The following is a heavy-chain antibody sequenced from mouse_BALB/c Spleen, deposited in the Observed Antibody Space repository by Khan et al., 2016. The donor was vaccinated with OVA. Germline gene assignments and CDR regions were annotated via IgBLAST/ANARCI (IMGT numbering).Heavy chain of an antibody. CDR2: INPGSGGT. D-gene: IGHD3-2*02. V-gene: IGHV1-54*01. Sequence: QVQLQQSGAELVRPGTSVKVSCKASGYAFTNYLIEWVKQRPGQGLEWIGVINPGSGGTNYNETFKDKATLTADKSSSTDDMQLSSLTSDDAAVYFCARSGYGFSAYLGPGTLVTVSA. J-gene: IGHJ3*01. CDR1: GYAFTNYL. CDR3: ARSGYGFSAY.